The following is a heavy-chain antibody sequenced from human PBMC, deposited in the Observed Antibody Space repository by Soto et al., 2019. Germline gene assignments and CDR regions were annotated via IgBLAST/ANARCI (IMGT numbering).Heavy chain of an antibody. CDR3: VRDSYIEVAGPLPFDC. CDR1: GYTFTSYG. J-gene: IGHJ4*02. D-gene: IGHD6-19*01. CDR2: ISAYNGNT. Sequence: QVQLVQSGAEVKKPGASVKVSCKASGYTFTSYGISWVRQAPGQGLEWMGWISAYNGNTNYAHKLQGRVNMTTDTATSPDYRKLRSRKSDDTAVDCCVRDSYIEVAGPLPFDCWGQGTLVPVSS. V-gene: IGHV1-18*01.